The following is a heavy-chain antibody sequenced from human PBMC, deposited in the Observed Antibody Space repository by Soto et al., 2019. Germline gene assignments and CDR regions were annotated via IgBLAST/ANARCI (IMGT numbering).Heavy chain of an antibody. CDR3: ARGFFGTIVVAGRGDY. J-gene: IGHJ4*02. CDR1: GLTFSSFS. CDR2: ISSSSSTR. Sequence: EVQLVESGGGLVQPGGSKRLSCIASGLTFSSFSMNWVRQAPGKGVEWVAYISSSSSTRYYADSVKGRFTISRDNAKNSLYLQMNSLRDEDTAVYYCARGFFGTIVVAGRGDYWGQGTLVTVSS. V-gene: IGHV3-48*02. D-gene: IGHD6-19*01.